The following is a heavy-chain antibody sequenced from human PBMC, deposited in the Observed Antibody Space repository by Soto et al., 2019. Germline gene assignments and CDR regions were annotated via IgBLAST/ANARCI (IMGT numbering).Heavy chain of an antibody. D-gene: IGHD3-10*01. CDR1: GYTCTIYG. V-gene: IGHV1-18*01. Sequence: SVKVSCKASGYTCTIYGITCVLRSPLQGLEWMGWISVYNGNTKYAQNFQGRVTMTTDTSTYTVYMELRSLQSDDTAVYFCARDSGSDLSAPGTVFHYWGQGTLVTVSS. J-gene: IGHJ4*02. CDR3: ARDSGSDLSAPGTVFHY. CDR2: ISVYNGNT.